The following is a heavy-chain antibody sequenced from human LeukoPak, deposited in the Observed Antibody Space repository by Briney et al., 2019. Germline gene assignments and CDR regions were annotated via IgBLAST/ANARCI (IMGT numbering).Heavy chain of an antibody. D-gene: IGHD2-2*01. CDR2: ISGSGGST. CDR1: GFTFDDYA. V-gene: IGHV3-23*01. CDR3: AKDIVVVPAAPIDY. Sequence: RTGGSLRLSCAASGFTFDDYAMHWVRQAPGKGLEWVSAISGSGGSTYYADSVKGRFTISRDNSKNTLYLQMNSLRAEDTAVYYCAKDIVVVPAAPIDYWGQGTLVTVSS. J-gene: IGHJ4*02.